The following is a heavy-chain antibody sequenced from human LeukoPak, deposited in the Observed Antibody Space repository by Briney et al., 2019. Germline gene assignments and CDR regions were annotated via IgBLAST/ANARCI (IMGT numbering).Heavy chain of an antibody. V-gene: IGHV3-21*01. CDR3: ARGMDIVAVTANFDY. CDR1: GFTFSSYS. D-gene: IGHD2-21*02. CDR2: ISSSSSYI. J-gene: IGHJ4*02. Sequence: GGSLRLSCAASGFTFSSYSMNWVRQAPGKGLEWVSSISSSSSYIYYADSVKGRFTISRDNAKNSLYLQMNSLRAEDTAVYYCARGMDIVAVTANFDYWGQGTLVTVSS.